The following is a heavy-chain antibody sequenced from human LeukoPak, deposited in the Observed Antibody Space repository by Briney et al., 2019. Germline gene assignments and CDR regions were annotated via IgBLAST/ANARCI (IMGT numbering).Heavy chain of an antibody. CDR1: GGSISSYY. V-gene: IGHV4-59*01. D-gene: IGHD1-26*01. CDR3: AREEWELLEAFDI. J-gene: IGHJ3*02. Sequence: SETLFLTCTVSGGSISSYYWSWIRQPPGKGLEWIGYIYYSGSTNYNPSLKSRVTISVDTSKNQFSLKLSSVTAADTAVYYCAREEWELLEAFDIWGQGTMVTVSS. CDR2: IYYSGST.